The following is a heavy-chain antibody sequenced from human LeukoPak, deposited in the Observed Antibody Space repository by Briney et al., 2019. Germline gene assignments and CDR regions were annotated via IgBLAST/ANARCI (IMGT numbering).Heavy chain of an antibody. V-gene: IGHV1-2*02. CDR3: ARDLGATTGAPWYYFDN. D-gene: IGHD1-26*01. CDR1: GYTFTDYY. Sequence: ASVKVSCRASGYTFTDYYFHWVRQVPGQGLECMGWINPNTAGTNYPQKFQGRVTMTRDTAISTAYMELTSLRSDDTAVYYCARDLGATTGAPWYYFDNWGQGTLVTVPS. J-gene: IGHJ4*01. CDR2: INPNTAGT.